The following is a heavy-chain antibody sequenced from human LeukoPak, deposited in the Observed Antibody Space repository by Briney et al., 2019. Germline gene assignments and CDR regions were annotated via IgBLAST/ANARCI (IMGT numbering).Heavy chain of an antibody. CDR2: LSSSSYT. J-gene: IGHJ3*02. D-gene: IGHD6-6*01. V-gene: IGHV3-11*06. Sequence: GGSLRLSCAASGFTFSDYYMSWIRQAPGKGLEWVSYLSSSSYTNYADSVKGRFTISRDNAKNSLYLQMNSLRAEDTAVYYCASHRKYSSSSSPFAFDIWGQGTMVTVSS. CDR1: GFTFSDYY. CDR3: ASHRKYSSSSSPFAFDI.